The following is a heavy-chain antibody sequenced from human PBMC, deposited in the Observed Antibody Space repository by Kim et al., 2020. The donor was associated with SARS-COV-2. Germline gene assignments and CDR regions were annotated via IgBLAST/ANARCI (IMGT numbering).Heavy chain of an antibody. J-gene: IGHJ6*02. CDR1: GYSFTSYW. V-gene: IGHV5-51*01. Sequence: GESLKISCKGSGYSFTSYWIGWVRQMPGKGLEWMGIIYPGDSDTRYSPSFQGQVTISADKSISTAYLQWSSLKASDTAMYYCARHTRQHTAIAAAGGWARPMDVWGQGTTVTVSS. D-gene: IGHD6-13*01. CDR3: ARHTRQHTAIAAAGGWARPMDV. CDR2: IYPGDSDT.